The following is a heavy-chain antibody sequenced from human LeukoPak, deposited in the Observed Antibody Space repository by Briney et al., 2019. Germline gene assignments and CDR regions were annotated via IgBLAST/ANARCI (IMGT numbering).Heavy chain of an antibody. J-gene: IGHJ4*02. Sequence: ASVKVSCKASGYTFTGYYMHWVRQAPGQGLEWMGWINPNSGATNYAQMFQGRVTMTRDTSISTAYMELSRLRSDDTAVYYCARSLAGGYFTFDYWGQGTLVTVSS. CDR3: ARSLAGGYFTFDY. CDR2: INPNSGAT. D-gene: IGHD5-12*01. V-gene: IGHV1-2*02. CDR1: GYTFTGYY.